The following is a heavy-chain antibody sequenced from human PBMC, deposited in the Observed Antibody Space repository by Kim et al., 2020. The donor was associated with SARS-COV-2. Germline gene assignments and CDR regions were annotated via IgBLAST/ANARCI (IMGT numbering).Heavy chain of an antibody. CDR3: VSTQTFDY. J-gene: IGHJ4*02. CDR2: DGDGK. V-gene: IGHV3-7*01. Sequence: DGDGKNFVDSVKGRFTLSRDNAKKSLFLQMNSLRVEDTAVYYCVSTQTFDYWGQGNLVIISS.